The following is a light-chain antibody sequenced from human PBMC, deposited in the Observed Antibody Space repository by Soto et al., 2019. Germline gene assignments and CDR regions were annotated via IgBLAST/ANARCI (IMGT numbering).Light chain of an antibody. CDR2: GAS. V-gene: IGKV3-15*01. J-gene: IGKJ1*01. CDR1: QSVSSK. Sequence: EIVMTQSPATLSVSPGERATLSCRASQSVSSKLAWYQQKPGQALRVLIYGASTRATGIPARFSGSGSGTEFTLTISSLQSEDFAVYYCQQYNDWPPTWTFGQGTRVEIK. CDR3: QQYNDWPPTWT.